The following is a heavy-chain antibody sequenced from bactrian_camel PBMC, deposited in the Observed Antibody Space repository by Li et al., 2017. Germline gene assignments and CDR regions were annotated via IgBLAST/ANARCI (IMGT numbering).Heavy chain of an antibody. CDR1: GYTYKTYC. Sequence: HVQLVESGGGSVQAGGSLRLSCTVSGYTYKTYCLGWFRQAPGKGLEWVSSIYSDGSNTYYADSVKGRFTISRDNAKNTVYLQMNSLKTEDTAMYYCAKARSGDGWYLLDEYDYWGQGTQVTVS. CDR2: IYSDGSNT. D-gene: IGHD6*01. J-gene: IGHJ4*01. V-gene: IGHV3-2*01. CDR3: AKARSGDGWYLLDEYDY.